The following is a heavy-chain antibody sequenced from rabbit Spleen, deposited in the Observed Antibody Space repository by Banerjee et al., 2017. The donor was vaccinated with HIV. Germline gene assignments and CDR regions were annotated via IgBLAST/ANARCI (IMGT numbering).Heavy chain of an antibody. J-gene: IGHJ4*01. V-gene: IGHV1S47*01. CDR3: ARDLTSVIGWNFNL. D-gene: IGHD1-1*01. Sequence: QEQLVESGGGLVQPGGSLKLSCKASGFDFSSYGVSWVRQAPGKGLEWIGYIDPLFGITYYASWVSGRFTISSHNAQNTLYLQLNSLTAADTATYFCARDLTSVIGWNFNLWGQGTLVTVS. CDR2: IDPLFGIT. CDR1: GFDFSSYG.